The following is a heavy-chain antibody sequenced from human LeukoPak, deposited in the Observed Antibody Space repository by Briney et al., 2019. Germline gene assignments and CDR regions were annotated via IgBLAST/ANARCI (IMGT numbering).Heavy chain of an antibody. J-gene: IGHJ4*02. CDR2: ISGSGGST. D-gene: IGHD3-10*01. V-gene: IGHV3-23*01. Sequence: GGSLRLSCAASGFTFSSYAMSWVRQAPGKGLEWVSAISGSGGSTYYADSVKGRFTISRDNSKNTLYLQMNSLRAEDTAVYYCAKAFSTPYYYGSGTFSSRGETQSDCWGQGTLVTVSS. CDR1: GFTFSSYA. CDR3: AKAFSTPYYYGSGTFSSRGETQSDC.